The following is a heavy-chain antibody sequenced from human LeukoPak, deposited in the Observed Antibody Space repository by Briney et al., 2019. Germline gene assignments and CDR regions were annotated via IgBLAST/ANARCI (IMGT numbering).Heavy chain of an antibody. CDR2: IKDDGSAK. V-gene: IGHV3-7*01. CDR1: GFTFSTYW. Sequence: SGGSLRLSCAASGFTFSTYWMNWVRQAPGKGLVGVASIKDDGSAKYYVDSMKGLFTISRDNAENSLYLQMTHLRAEDTAVYYCARDKPGYGAYDYWGQGTRVTVSS. J-gene: IGHJ4*02. CDR3: ARDKPGYGAYDY. D-gene: IGHD4/OR15-4a*01.